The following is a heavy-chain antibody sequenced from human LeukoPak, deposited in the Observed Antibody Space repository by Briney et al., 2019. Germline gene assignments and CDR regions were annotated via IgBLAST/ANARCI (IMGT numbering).Heavy chain of an antibody. V-gene: IGHV1-69*05. Sequence: GASVKVSCKASGGTFSSYVISWVRQAPGQGLEWMGGIIPIFGTANYAQKFQGRVTITTDESTSTAYMELSSLRSEDTAVYYCARVMSKVPAAIGYMDVWGKGTTVTVSS. CDR3: ARVMSKVPAAIGYMDV. D-gene: IGHD2-2*01. CDR2: IIPIFGTA. CDR1: GGTFSSYV. J-gene: IGHJ6*03.